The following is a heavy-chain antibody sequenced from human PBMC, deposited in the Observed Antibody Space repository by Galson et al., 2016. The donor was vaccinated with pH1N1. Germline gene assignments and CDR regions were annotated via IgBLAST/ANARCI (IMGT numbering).Heavy chain of an antibody. CDR2: ISYSGST. Sequence: SETLSLTCTVSGGSISSYYWSWIRQPAGKGLEWIGCISYSGSTYYNPSLKSRITISVDTSKNQFSLKLSSVTAADTAVYYCARLVWFGELGNWFDPWGQGTLVTVSS. D-gene: IGHD3-10*01. J-gene: IGHJ5*02. CDR1: GGSISSYY. CDR3: ARLVWFGELGNWFDP. V-gene: IGHV4-59*06.